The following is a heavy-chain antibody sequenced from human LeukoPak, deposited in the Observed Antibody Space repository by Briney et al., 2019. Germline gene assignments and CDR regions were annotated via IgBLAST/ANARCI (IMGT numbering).Heavy chain of an antibody. CDR3: ARVSRERTHFQH. Sequence: SETLSLTCTVSGGSISSYYWSWIRQPPGKGLEWIGYICYSGSTNYNPSLKSRVTISVDTSKNQFSLKLSSVTAADTAVYYCARVSRERTHFQHWGQGTLVTVSS. V-gene: IGHV4-59*01. CDR1: GGSISSYY. D-gene: IGHD1-26*01. CDR2: ICYSGST. J-gene: IGHJ1*01.